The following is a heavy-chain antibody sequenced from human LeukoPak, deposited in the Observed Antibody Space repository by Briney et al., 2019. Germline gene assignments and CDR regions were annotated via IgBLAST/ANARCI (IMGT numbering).Heavy chain of an antibody. D-gene: IGHD2-2*01. CDR1: GGSFSGYY. CDR3: ARDLVYCSSTSCGWFDP. Sequence: PSETLSLTCAVYGGSFSGYYWSWIRQPPGKGLEWIGEINHSGSTNYNPSLKSRVTMSVDTSKNQFSLKLSSVTAADTAVYYCARDLVYCSSTSCGWFDPWGQGTLVTVSS. J-gene: IGHJ5*02. CDR2: INHSGST. V-gene: IGHV4-34*01.